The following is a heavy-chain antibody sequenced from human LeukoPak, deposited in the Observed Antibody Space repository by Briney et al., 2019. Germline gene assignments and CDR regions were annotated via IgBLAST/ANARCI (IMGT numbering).Heavy chain of an antibody. CDR3: ARDRGEFYFDY. CDR2: IKPDGSEK. Sequence: GGSLRLSCAASGFTFSSYWMSWVRQAPGKGLEWVANIKPDGSEKYYVDSVKGRFTISRDNAKNSLYLQMNSLRAEDTAVYYCARDRGEFYFDYWGQGTLVTVSS. D-gene: IGHD3-10*01. J-gene: IGHJ4*02. V-gene: IGHV3-7*01. CDR1: GFTFSSYW.